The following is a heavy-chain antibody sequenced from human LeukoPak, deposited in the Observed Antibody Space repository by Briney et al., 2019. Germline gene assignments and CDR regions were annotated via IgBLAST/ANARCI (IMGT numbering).Heavy chain of an antibody. J-gene: IGHJ4*02. D-gene: IGHD4-17*01. CDR2: INHSGST. CDR3: ARDTARGGYGDDYFDS. CDR1: GGSFSGYY. Sequence: PSETLSLTCAVYGGSFSGYYWSWIRQPPGKGLEWIGEINHSGSTNYNPSLKSRVTISIDTSKNQFSLKVPSVTAAETAVYYCARDTARGGYGDDYFDSWGQGTLVTVSS. V-gene: IGHV4-34*01.